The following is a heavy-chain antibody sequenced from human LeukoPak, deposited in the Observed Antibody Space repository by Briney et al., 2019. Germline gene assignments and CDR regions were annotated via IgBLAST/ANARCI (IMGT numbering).Heavy chain of an antibody. J-gene: IGHJ5*02. CDR3: ARKESVVPAAAGTGFFGFDP. CDR2: INHSGST. V-gene: IGHV4-34*01. Sequence: SETLSLTCAVYGGSFSGYYWSWIRQPPGKGLEWIGEINHSGSTNYNPSLKSRVTISVDTSKNQFSLKLSSVTAADTAVYYCARKESVVPAAAGTGFFGFDPWGQGTLVTVSS. D-gene: IGHD2-2*01. CDR1: GGSFSGYY.